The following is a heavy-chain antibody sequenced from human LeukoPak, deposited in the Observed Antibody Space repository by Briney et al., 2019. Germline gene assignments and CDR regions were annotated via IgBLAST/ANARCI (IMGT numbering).Heavy chain of an antibody. D-gene: IGHD5-18*01. Sequence: GGSLRLSCAASGFTFSSYEMNWVRQAPGKGLVWVSRLNNDGSGTGYGASVRGRFTTSRDNAKNTLYLQMNSLRVEDTDVYYCARAVLGYSWVYDYWGQGTLVTVSS. CDR1: GFTFSSYE. CDR3: ARAVLGYSWVYDY. CDR2: LNNDGSGT. J-gene: IGHJ4*02. V-gene: IGHV3-74*01.